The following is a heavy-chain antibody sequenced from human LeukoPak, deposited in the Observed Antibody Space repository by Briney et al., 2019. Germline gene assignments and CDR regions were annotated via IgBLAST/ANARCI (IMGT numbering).Heavy chain of an antibody. J-gene: IGHJ4*02. Sequence: GGSLRLSCAASGFTVGSIYMSWVRQAPGKGLEWVSVIYSGGSTYYADSVKGRFAISRDNSKNTLYLQMNSLRAEDTAVYYCARDRGGFFDYWGQGTLVTVSS. CDR2: IYSGGST. CDR3: ARDRGGFFDY. D-gene: IGHD3-16*01. V-gene: IGHV3-53*01. CDR1: GFTVGSIY.